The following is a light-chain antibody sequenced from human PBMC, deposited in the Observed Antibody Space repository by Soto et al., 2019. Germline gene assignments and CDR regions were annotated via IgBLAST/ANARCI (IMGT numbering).Light chain of an antibody. CDR2: GAS. CDR3: RQYGSTPLT. CDR1: QSVSSSF. Sequence: EIVLTQSPGTLSLSPGERATHSFRASQSVSSSFLAWYQQKPGQAPRLLIYGASSRATRIPDTFSGSGSGTDYTLTIIRLEPEHVAVYYLRQYGSTPLTFDGGTTVQIK. V-gene: IGKV3-20*01. J-gene: IGKJ4*01.